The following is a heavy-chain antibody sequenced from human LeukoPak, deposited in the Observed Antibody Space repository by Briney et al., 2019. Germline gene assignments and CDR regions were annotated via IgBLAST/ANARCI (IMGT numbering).Heavy chain of an antibody. Sequence: GSLRLSCTGSGFTFGDYGMSWVRQAPGKGLEWVGFIXXKPYGGTTEYAASVKGRFTISRDDSESIAYLQMNSLKTEDTAVYYCTRGDYYDSGGYYFLFDYWGQGTLVAVSS. D-gene: IGHD3-22*01. J-gene: IGHJ4*02. CDR2: IXXKPYGGTT. V-gene: IGHV3-49*04. CDR1: GFTFGDYG. CDR3: TRGDYYDSGGYYFLFDY.